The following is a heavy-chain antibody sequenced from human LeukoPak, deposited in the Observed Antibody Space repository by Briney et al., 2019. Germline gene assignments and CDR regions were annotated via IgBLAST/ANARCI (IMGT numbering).Heavy chain of an antibody. V-gene: IGHV4-34*01. D-gene: IGHD5-24*01. CDR1: GGSFSGYY. CDR2: TYYSGST. CDR3: ARGFSGRWLQLEYYFDY. J-gene: IGHJ4*02. Sequence: SETLSLTCAVYGGSFSGYYWGWLRQPPGKGLEWIGSTYYSGSTYYNPSLKSRVTISVDTSKNQFSLKLSSVTAADTAVYYCARGFSGRWLQLEYYFDYWGQGTLVTVSS.